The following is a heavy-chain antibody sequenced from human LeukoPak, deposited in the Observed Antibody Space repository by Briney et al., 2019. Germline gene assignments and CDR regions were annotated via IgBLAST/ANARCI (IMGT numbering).Heavy chain of an antibody. CDR1: GYNFASYG. Sequence: ASVKVSCKASGYNFASYGISWVRQAPGQGLEWMGWISAYNGDTNYVQKLQGRVTMTTDTSTSTAYMELKSLRSDDTAVYYCAREEGAPIAAANIWGLGTKVTVSS. CDR2: ISAYNGDT. J-gene: IGHJ3*02. D-gene: IGHD6-13*01. CDR3: AREEGAPIAAANI. V-gene: IGHV1-18*01.